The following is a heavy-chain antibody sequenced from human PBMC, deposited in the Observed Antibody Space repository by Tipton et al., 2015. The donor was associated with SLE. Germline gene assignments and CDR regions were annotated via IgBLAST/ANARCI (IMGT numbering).Heavy chain of an antibody. V-gene: IGHV6-1*01. CDR1: GDSVSSNSAA. D-gene: IGHD6-13*01. CDR3: ARDEWYSSPNGEVLFDI. CDR2: TYYRSKWYN. Sequence: GLVKPSQTLSLTCAISGDSVSSNSAAWNWIRQSPSSGLEWLGRTYYRSKWYNDYAVSVKSRITINPDTSKNQFSLQLNSVTPEDTAVYYCARDEWYSSPNGEVLFDIWGQGTMVTVSS. J-gene: IGHJ3*02.